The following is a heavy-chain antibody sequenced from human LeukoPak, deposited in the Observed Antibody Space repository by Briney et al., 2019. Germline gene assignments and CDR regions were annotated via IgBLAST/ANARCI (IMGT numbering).Heavy chain of an antibody. V-gene: IGHV3-33*01. D-gene: IGHD4-4*01. CDR1: GFTFSSYG. CDR2: IWYDGSNK. CDR3: ARDHSTDYSFDY. Sequence: GRSLRLSCAASGFTFSSYGMHWVRQAPGKGLEWVAVIWYDGSNKYYADSVKGRFTISRDNSKNTLYLQMNSLRAEDTAVYYCARDHSTDYSFDYWGQGTLVTVSS. J-gene: IGHJ4*02.